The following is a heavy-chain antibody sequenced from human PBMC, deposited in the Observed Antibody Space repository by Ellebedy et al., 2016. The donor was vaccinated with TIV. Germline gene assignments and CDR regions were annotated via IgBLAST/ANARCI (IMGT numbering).Heavy chain of an antibody. J-gene: IGHJ4*02. CDR1: GGSFSGYQ. V-gene: IGHV4-34*01. Sequence: MPSETLSLTCAVYGGSFSGYQWNWIRQPPGKGLVWIGEINHSGSTKYNPSLESRVTVSLDKSKNQFSLNLTSVTAADTAVYYCARSGRRVLTAGPVFDSWGQGALVSVSS. CDR3: ARSGRRVLTAGPVFDS. D-gene: IGHD6-13*01. CDR2: INHSGST.